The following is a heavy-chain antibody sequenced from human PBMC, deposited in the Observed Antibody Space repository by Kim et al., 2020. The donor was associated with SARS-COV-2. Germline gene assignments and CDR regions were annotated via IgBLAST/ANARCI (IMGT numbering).Heavy chain of an antibody. CDR3: ARSRLGMRTMITSDY. CDR2: IDTNHGNP. V-gene: IGHV7-4-1*02. CDR1: GYTFSSYV. J-gene: IGHJ4*02. D-gene: IGHD3-16*01. Sequence: ASVKVSCKAAGYTFSSYVLNWVRQAPGQGLEWMGWIDTNHGNPTYAQGFTERFVFSSDTSVSTAYLEISSLKAADTAVYYCARSRLGMRTMITSDYWGQGTLVTVSS.